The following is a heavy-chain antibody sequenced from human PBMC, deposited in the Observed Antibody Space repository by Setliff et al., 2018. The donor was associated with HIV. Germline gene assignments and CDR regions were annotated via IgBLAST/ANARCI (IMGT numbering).Heavy chain of an antibody. CDR1: GSLTSYY. Sequence: KLPETLSLTCTVSGSLTSYYWSWIRQSPGKGLEWIGYVYYSGNTNYNPSLQSRVTISVDASRNQFYLKLSSVTAADTAVYYCARLHYDSRGYYHPYWGQGTLVTVSS. J-gene: IGHJ4*02. CDR3: ARLHYDSRGYYHPY. D-gene: IGHD3-22*01. CDR2: VYYSGNT. V-gene: IGHV4-59*01.